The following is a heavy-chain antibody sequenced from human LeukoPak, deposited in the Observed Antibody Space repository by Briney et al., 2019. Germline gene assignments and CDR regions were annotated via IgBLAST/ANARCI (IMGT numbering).Heavy chain of an antibody. Sequence: SETLSLTCAVHGGSFSGYYWSWIRKPPGKGLEWIGEINHSGSTNYNPSLKSRVTISVDTSKNQFTLKLSSVTAADTAVYYCARAMVLNCFDPWGQGTLVTVSS. V-gene: IGHV4-34*01. CDR2: INHSGST. CDR3: ARAMVLNCFDP. CDR1: GGSFSGYY. J-gene: IGHJ5*02. D-gene: IGHD3-10*01.